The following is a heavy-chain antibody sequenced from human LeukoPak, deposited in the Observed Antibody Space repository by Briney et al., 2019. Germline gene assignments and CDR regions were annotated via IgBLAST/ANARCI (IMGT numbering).Heavy chain of an antibody. J-gene: IGHJ6*02. CDR1: DGSISSYS. CDR3: AREGTGTTGYYYGMDV. D-gene: IGHD1-7*01. V-gene: IGHV4-59*01. CDR2: IYYSGST. Sequence: SETLSLTCTVSDGSISSYSWGWIRQPPGKGLEWIGYIYYSGSTNYNPSLKSRVTISVDTSKNQFSLKLSSVTAADTAVYYCAREGTGTTGYYYGMDVWGQGTTVTVSS.